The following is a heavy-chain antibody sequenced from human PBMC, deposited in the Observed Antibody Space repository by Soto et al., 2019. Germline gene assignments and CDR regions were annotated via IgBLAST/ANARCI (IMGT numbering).Heavy chain of an antibody. Sequence: EVQLVESGGGLVQPGRSLRLSCAASGFTFDDYAMHWVRQAPGKGLEWVSGISWNSGSIGYADSVKGRFTISRDNAKNSLYLQMNSLRAEDTALYYCAKATQYYYDSSGYYYPPPVDYWGQGTLVTVS. D-gene: IGHD3-22*01. J-gene: IGHJ4*02. CDR3: AKATQYYYDSSGYYYPPPVDY. V-gene: IGHV3-9*01. CDR1: GFTFDDYA. CDR2: ISWNSGSI.